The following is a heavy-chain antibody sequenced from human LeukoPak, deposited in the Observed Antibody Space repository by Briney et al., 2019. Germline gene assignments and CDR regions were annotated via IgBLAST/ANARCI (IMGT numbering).Heavy chain of an antibody. D-gene: IGHD2-2*01. J-gene: IGHJ4*02. Sequence: EASVKVSCKASGYTFTGYYMHWVRQAPGQGLEWMGWINPNSGGTNYAQKFQGRVTMTRDTSISTAYMGLSRLRSDDTAVYYCAGLGYCSSTSCYASNFDFWGQGTLVTVSS. CDR1: GYTFTGYY. V-gene: IGHV1-2*02. CDR3: AGLGYCSSTSCYASNFDF. CDR2: INPNSGGT.